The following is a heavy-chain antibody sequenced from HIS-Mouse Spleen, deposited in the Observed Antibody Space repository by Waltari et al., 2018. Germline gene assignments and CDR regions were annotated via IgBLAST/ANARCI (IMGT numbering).Heavy chain of an antibody. CDR1: GYTFTGYY. V-gene: IGHV1-2*02. Sequence: QVQLVQSGAEVKKPGASVKVSCKASGYTFTGYYMHWVRQAPGQGLEWMGWINPNSGGTNYAQKFQGRVTMTRDTSISTAYMELSRLRSDDTAVYYCARELITMVRGVITSFSFDYWGQGTLVTVSS. D-gene: IGHD3-10*01. CDR3: ARELITMVRGVITSFSFDY. J-gene: IGHJ4*02. CDR2: INPNSGGT.